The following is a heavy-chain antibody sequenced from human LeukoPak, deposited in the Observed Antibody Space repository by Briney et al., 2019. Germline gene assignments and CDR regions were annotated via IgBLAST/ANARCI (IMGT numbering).Heavy chain of an antibody. D-gene: IGHD6-19*01. CDR1: GGSISSYY. CDR3: ARYSSGWYPTGFDY. V-gene: IGHV4-59*01. Sequence: SETLSLTCTVSGGSISSYYWSWIRQPPVKGLEWIGYIYYSGSTNYNPSLKSRVTISVDTSKNQFSPKLSSVTAADTAVYYCARYSSGWYPTGFDYWGQGTLVTVSS. J-gene: IGHJ4*02. CDR2: IYYSGST.